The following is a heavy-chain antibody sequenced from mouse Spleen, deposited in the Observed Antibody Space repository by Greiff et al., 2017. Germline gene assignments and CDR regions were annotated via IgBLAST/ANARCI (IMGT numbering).Heavy chain of an antibody. CDR1: GFTFSDYY. V-gene: IGHV5-4*02. D-gene: IGHD2-4*01. J-gene: IGHJ4*01. CDR3: ARYYDKAMDY. CDR2: ISDGGSYT. Sequence: DVKLQESGGGLVKPGGSLKLSCAASGFTFSDYYMYWVRQTPEKRLEWVATISDGGSYTYYPDSVKGRFTISRDNAKNNLYLQMSSLKSEDTAMYYCARYYDKAMDYWGQGTSVTVSS.